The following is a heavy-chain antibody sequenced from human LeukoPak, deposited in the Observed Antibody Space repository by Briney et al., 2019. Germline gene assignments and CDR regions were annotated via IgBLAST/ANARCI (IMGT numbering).Heavy chain of an antibody. D-gene: IGHD6-13*01. CDR3: AKAAAAPGFDY. CDR2: VSGSGDRM. Sequence: GGSLRLSCAASGFTSSSYALNWVRQAPGKGLEWVATVSGSGDRMYHADSVKGRFTISRDNSKNTIYLQMNSLRAEDTALYYCAKAAAAPGFDYWGQGTLVTVSS. J-gene: IGHJ4*02. CDR1: GFTSSSYA. V-gene: IGHV3-23*01.